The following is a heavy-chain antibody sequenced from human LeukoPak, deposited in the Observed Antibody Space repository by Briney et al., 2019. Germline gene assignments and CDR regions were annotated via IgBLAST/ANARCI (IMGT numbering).Heavy chain of an antibody. J-gene: IGHJ4*02. V-gene: IGHV4-4*02. Sequence: SETLSLTCAVSGGSISSGNWWSWVRQPPGKGLEWIGEIHHSGRTNYNPSLKSRVTISLDKSKNQFSLNLSSVTAADTALYFCASSDGQPPRFDSSYDVFDYWGQGTLVTVSS. D-gene: IGHD5-12*01. CDR1: GGSISSGNW. CDR2: IHHSGRT. CDR3: ASSDGQPPRFDSSYDVFDY.